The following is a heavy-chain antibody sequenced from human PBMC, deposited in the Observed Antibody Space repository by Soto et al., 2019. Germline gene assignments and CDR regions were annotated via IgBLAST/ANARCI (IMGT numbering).Heavy chain of an antibody. J-gene: IGHJ6*02. CDR1: GGSVSSGSYY. CDR3: ARDDGGNAAGTTSYYYGMDV. Sequence: SETLSLTCTVSGGSVSSGSYYWSWIRQPPGKGLEWIGYIYYSGSTNYNPSLKSRVTISVDTSKNQFSLKLSSVTAADTAVYYCARDDGGNAAGTTSYYYGMDVWGQGTTVTVSS. D-gene: IGHD1-7*01. V-gene: IGHV4-61*01. CDR2: IYYSGST.